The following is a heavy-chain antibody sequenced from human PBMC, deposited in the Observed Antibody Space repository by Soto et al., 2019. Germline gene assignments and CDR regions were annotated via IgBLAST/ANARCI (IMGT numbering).Heavy chain of an antibody. D-gene: IGHD6-19*01. Sequence: PSETLSLTCTVSGGSISSSSYYWGWIRQPPGKGLAWIGNIYYSGSTYYNPSLKSRVTISVDTSKNEFSLKLSSVTAADTAVYYCARDDIAVAPRLINWFDPWGQGTLVTVSS. CDR3: ARDDIAVAPRLINWFDP. V-gene: IGHV4-39*02. J-gene: IGHJ5*02. CDR2: IYYSGST. CDR1: GGSISSSSYY.